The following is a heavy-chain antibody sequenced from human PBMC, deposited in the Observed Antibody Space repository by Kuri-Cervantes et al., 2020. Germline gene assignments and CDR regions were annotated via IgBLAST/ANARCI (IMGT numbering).Heavy chain of an antibody. Sequence: ASVKVSCKASGYTFTSYAMHWVRQAPGQGLEWMGWISAYNGNTNYAQKLQGRVTMTTDTSTSTAYMELRSLRSDDTAVYYCARSYGEQWLGKYNWFDPWGQGTLVTVSS. CDR3: ARSYGEQWLGKYNWFDP. J-gene: IGHJ5*02. CDR2: ISAYNGNT. V-gene: IGHV1-18*01. CDR1: GYTFTSYA. D-gene: IGHD6-19*01.